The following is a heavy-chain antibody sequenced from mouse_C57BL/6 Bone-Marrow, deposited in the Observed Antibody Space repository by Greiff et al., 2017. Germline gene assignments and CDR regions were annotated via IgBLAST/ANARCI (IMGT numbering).Heavy chain of an antibody. Sequence: EVMLVESGGGLVKPGASLKLSCAASGFTFSSYAMSWVRQTPGKRLEWVATISPGGGYTYYPDNVKGRSTLARDNAKNNPYLQISRLTSEDTALYYCARDGGDVYCFDYWGQGTALTVSS. V-gene: IGHV5-4*01. J-gene: IGHJ2*01. CDR1: GFTFSSYA. CDR2: ISPGGGYT. CDR3: ARDGGDVYCFDY. D-gene: IGHD1-1*02.